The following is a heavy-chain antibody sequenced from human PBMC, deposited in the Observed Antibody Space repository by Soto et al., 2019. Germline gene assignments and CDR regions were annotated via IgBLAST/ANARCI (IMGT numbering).Heavy chain of an antibody. V-gene: IGHV3-33*01. CDR3: ARQDMVSYYFDS. J-gene: IGHJ4*02. Sequence: QVQLVESGGGVVQPGRSLRLSCAASGFTFSNHGMHWVRQAPGKGLEWVAVIWYDGSYKYYADSVKGRFTNSRDNSKNTLYLQMNSLRAEDTALYYCARQDMVSYYFDSWGQGTLVTVSS. CDR1: GFTFSNHG. CDR2: IWYDGSYK. D-gene: IGHD2-8*01.